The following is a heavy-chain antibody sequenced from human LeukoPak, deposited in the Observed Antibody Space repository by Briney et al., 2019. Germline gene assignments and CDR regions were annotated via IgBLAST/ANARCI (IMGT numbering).Heavy chain of an antibody. CDR3: GRHAYGDSSAAFDI. Sequence: PSETLSLTCAVSGDSINSNYCWRWVRQFPGKGLAWIGEVYRRGSTSYNPSLKSRVVISIDKSKNQYSLNLNSVTAADTAMYYCGRHAYGDSSAAFDIWGQGTMVIVSS. D-gene: IGHD4-17*01. V-gene: IGHV4-4*02. CDR1: GDSINSNYC. J-gene: IGHJ3*02. CDR2: VYRRGST.